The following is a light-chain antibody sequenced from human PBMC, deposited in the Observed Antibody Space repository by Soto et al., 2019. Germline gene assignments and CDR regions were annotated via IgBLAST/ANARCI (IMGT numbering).Light chain of an antibody. Sequence: QSVLTQPRSVSGSPGQSVTISCTGTSSDVGGYNYVSWYQQHLGKAPKLMIYDVSKRPSGVPDRFSGSKSGNTASLTISGFKVEDEADYYCCSYAGSYTFSVFGTGTRSPS. J-gene: IGLJ1*01. CDR3: CSYAGSYTFSV. V-gene: IGLV2-11*01. CDR2: DVS. CDR1: SSDVGGYNY.